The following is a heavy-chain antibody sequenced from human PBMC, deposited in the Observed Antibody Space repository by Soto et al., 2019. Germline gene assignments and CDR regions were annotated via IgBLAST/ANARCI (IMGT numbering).Heavy chain of an antibody. CDR3: EKSMTTENTGY. CDR1: GFTFSSYE. Sequence: EVQLVESGGGLVQPGGSLRLSCAASGFTFSSYEMNWVRQAPGKGLEWVSAISGSGAGTYYADSVRGRFTISRDNSRNTLYLQMKSLRVEDTAVYYCEKSMTTENTGYWGQGTLVTVYS. CDR2: ISGSGAGT. J-gene: IGHJ4*02. V-gene: IGHV3-23*04. D-gene: IGHD4-17*01.